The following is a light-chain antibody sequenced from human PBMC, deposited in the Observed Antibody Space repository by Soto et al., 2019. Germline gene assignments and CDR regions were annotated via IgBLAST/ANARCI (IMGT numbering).Light chain of an antibody. CDR1: QGISTS. CDR2: AAS. J-gene: IGKJ1*01. Sequence: IPLTQSPSSLSASVGDRVTITCRASQGISTSLAWYQQKPGKAPKLLIYAASTLHSGVPSRFSGSGSGTEFTLTISSLQPEDFATYHCQQYHSFPWTFGQGTKVEVK. V-gene: IGKV1-9*01. CDR3: QQYHSFPWT.